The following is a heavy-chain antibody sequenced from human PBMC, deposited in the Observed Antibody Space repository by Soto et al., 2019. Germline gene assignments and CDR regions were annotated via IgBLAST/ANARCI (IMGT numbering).Heavy chain of an antibody. J-gene: IGHJ5*02. V-gene: IGHV4-31*03. CDR2: IFHSRST. Sequence: QVQLQESGPGLVKPSQTLSLTCNVSGGSITSGGYYCAWIRQHPGGGLEGIGHIFHSRSTHYNPSVRRRVKSSVATSKNHLSLTLTSVLAAAPAVHYCARRGTEDYCFNPWGQGTLVTFSA. CDR1: GGSITSGGYY. CDR3: ARRGTEDYCFNP.